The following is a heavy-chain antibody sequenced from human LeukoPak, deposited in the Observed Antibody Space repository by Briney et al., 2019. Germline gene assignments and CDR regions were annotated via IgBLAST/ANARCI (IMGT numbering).Heavy chain of an antibody. Sequence: PGGSLRLSCAASGFTFSSYGMHWVRQAPGKGLEWVSVIYSGGSTYYADSVKGRFTISRDNSKNTLYLQMNSLRAEDTAVYYCARETDSYGYYFDYWGQGTLVTVSS. D-gene: IGHD5-18*01. V-gene: IGHV3-53*01. CDR3: ARETDSYGYYFDY. CDR1: GFTFSSYG. CDR2: IYSGGST. J-gene: IGHJ4*02.